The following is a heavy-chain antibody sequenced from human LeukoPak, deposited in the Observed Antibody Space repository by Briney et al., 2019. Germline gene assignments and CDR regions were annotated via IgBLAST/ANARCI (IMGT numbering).Heavy chain of an antibody. J-gene: IGHJ4*02. CDR2: INPSGGST. CDR3: ATIAVAGTKQFDY. Sequence: ASVTVSFTASGYTFTSYYMHWVRQAPGQGLEWMGIINPSGGSTSYAQKFQGRVTMTRDTSTSTVYMELSSLRSEDTAVYYCATIAVAGTKQFDYWGQGTLVTVSS. CDR1: GYTFTSYY. D-gene: IGHD6-19*01. V-gene: IGHV1-46*01.